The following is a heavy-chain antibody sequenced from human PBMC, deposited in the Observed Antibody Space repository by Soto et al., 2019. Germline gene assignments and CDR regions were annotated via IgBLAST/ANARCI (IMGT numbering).Heavy chain of an antibody. J-gene: IGHJ6*02. CDR1: GGTFSSYA. Sequence: SVKVSCKASGGTFSSYAISWVRQAPGQGLEWMGGIIPIFGTANYAQKFQGRVTITADKSTSTAYMELSSLRSEETAVYYCARLVRGVIYGMDVWGQGTTLTLSS. D-gene: IGHD3-10*01. V-gene: IGHV1-69*06. CDR2: IIPIFGTA. CDR3: ARLVRGVIYGMDV.